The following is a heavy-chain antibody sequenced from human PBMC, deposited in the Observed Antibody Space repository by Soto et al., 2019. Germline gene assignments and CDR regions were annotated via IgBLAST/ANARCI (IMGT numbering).Heavy chain of an antibody. Sequence: GASVKVSCKASGYTFTSYGISWVRQAPGQGLEWMGWISAYNGNANYAQKFQGRVTITADESTGTAYMELSSLRSEDTAVYYCARDLSPYDSSGYLYFDYWGQGTLVTVSS. V-gene: IGHV1-18*01. J-gene: IGHJ4*02. CDR3: ARDLSPYDSSGYLYFDY. CDR1: GYTFTSYG. CDR2: ISAYNGNA. D-gene: IGHD3-22*01.